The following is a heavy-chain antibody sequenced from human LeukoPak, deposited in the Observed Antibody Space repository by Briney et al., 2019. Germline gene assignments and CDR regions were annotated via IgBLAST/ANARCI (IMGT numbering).Heavy chain of an antibody. CDR3: AHTQHPYYYDSSGYLDY. Sequence: SGPTLVNPTQTLTLTCTFSGFSLSTSGVGVGWIRQPPGKALEWLALIYWNDDKRYSPSLKTRLTITRDTSKNQVVLTMTNMDPVDTATYFCAHTQHPYYYDSSGYLDYWGQGTLVTVSS. J-gene: IGHJ4*02. CDR1: GFSLSTSGVG. V-gene: IGHV2-5*01. CDR2: IYWNDDK. D-gene: IGHD3-22*01.